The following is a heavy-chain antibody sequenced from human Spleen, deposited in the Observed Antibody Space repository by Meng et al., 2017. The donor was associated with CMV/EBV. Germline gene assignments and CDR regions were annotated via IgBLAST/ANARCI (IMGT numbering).Heavy chain of an antibody. CDR1: GGSISSNSYY. Sequence: SETLSLTCTVSGGSISSNSYYWGWIRQPPGKGLEWIGYIYYSGSTNYNPSLKSRVTISVDTSKNQFSLKLSSVTAADTAVYYCARVAIVGATLYFDYWGQGTLVTVSS. D-gene: IGHD1-26*01. V-gene: IGHV4-61*05. CDR2: IYYSGST. CDR3: ARVAIVGATLYFDY. J-gene: IGHJ4*02.